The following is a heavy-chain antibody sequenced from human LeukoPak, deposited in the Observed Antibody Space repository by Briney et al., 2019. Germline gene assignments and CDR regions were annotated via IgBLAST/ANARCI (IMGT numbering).Heavy chain of an antibody. CDR3: AGSSQWLSFDY. J-gene: IGHJ4*02. CDR2: FYHSGTT. D-gene: IGHD6-19*01. CDR1: GGSISSYY. Sequence: PSETLSLTCAVSGGSISSYYWSWIRQPPGKSLEYIGCFYHSGTTNYNPSLKSRVTISMDTSKKQLSLRLSSVTAADTAVYYCAGSSQWLSFDYWGQGSLVTVSS. V-gene: IGHV4-59*08.